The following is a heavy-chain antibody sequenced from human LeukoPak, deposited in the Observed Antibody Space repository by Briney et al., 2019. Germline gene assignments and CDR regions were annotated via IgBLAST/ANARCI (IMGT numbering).Heavy chain of an antibody. Sequence: SKTLSLTCSVSGGSISAYYWSWIRQPAGKGLEWIGRIYSSGSTNFNPSLQSRVTMSVDTSKNQFSQNMTSVTAADTAVYYCARDRTYGGNSGFDYWGLGTLVTVSS. D-gene: IGHD4-23*01. J-gene: IGHJ4*01. CDR2: IYSSGST. CDR3: ARDRTYGGNSGFDY. V-gene: IGHV4-4*07. CDR1: GGSISAYY.